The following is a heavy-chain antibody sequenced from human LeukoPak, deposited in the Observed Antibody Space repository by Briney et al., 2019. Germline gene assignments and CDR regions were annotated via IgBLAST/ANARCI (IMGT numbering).Heavy chain of an antibody. CDR3: ARGEDYYDSSGYWNDAFDI. CDR2: IIPIFGTA. Sequence: SVKVSCKASGGTFSSYAISWVRQAPGQGLEWMGGIIPIFGTANYAQRFQGRVTITADESTSTAYMELSSLRSEDTAVYYCARGEDYYDSSGYWNDAFDIWGQGTMVTVSS. V-gene: IGHV1-69*13. CDR1: GGTFSSYA. D-gene: IGHD3-22*01. J-gene: IGHJ3*02.